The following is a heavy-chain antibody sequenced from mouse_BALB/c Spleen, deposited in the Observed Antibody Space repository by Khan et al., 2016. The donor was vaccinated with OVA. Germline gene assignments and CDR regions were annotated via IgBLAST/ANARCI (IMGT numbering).Heavy chain of an antibody. CDR3: ARRYYYGQWYFDV. D-gene: IGHD1-1*01. CDR2: ISYSGST. V-gene: IGHV3-2*02. J-gene: IGHJ1*01. Sequence: EVQLQESGPGLVKPSQSLSLTCTVTGYSITSDYAWNWIRQFPGNKLEWMAYISYSGSTRSNPSLNSRISITRDTSKNQFFLPLNSVTTEDTATYYCARRYYYGQWYFDVWGAGTTVTVSS. CDR1: GYSITSDYA.